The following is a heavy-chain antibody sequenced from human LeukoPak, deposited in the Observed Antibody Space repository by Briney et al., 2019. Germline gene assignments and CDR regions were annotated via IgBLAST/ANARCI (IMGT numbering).Heavy chain of an antibody. CDR1: GFTFSNYG. V-gene: IGHV3-48*01. CDR2: ISSSSSTI. Sequence: GGSLRLSCVASGFTFSNYGIHWVRQAPGKGLEWVSYISSSSSTIYYADSVKGRFTISRDNAKNSLYLQMNSLRAEDTAVYYCARGVGATDYWGQGTLVTVSS. CDR3: ARGVGATDY. D-gene: IGHD1-26*01. J-gene: IGHJ4*02.